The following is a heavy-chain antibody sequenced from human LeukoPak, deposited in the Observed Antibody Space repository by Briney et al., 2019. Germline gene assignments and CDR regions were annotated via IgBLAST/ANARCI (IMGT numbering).Heavy chain of an antibody. CDR3: ARVGVGSSGPGAFDI. J-gene: IGHJ3*02. Sequence: SGGSLRLSCAASGFTVSSNYMSWVRQAPGKGLEWVSVIYSGGSTYYADSVKGRFTISRDNSKNTLYLQMNSLRAEDTAVYYCARVGVGSSGPGAFDIWGQGTMVTVSS. CDR1: GFTVSSNY. V-gene: IGHV3-53*01. CDR2: IYSGGST. D-gene: IGHD6-25*01.